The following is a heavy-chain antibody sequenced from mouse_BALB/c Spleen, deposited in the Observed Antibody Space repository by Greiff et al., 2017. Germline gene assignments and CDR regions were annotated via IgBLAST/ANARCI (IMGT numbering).Heavy chain of an antibody. J-gene: IGHJ2*01. CDR2: IDPANGNT. CDR3: ADYYGDY. V-gene: IGHV14-3*02. D-gene: IGHD1-1*01. CDR1: GFNIKDTY. Sequence: EVMLVESGAELVKPGASVKLSCTASGFNIKDTYMHWVKQRPEQGLEWIGRIDPANGNTKYDPKFQGKATITADTSSNTAYLQLSSLTSEDTAVYYCADYYGDYWGQGTTLTVSS.